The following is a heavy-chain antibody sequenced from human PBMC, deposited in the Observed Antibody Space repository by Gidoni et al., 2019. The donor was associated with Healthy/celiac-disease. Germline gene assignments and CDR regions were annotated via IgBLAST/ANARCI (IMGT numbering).Heavy chain of an antibody. D-gene: IGHD1-26*01. CDR1: GFTFSSYA. J-gene: IGHJ4*02. CDR2: ISYDGSNK. CDR3: ARALVGATGFDY. Sequence: QVQLVESGGGVVQPGRSLRLSCAASGFTFSSYAMHWVRQAPGKGLEWVAVISYDGSNKYYADSVKGRFTISRDNSKNTLYLQMNSLRAEDTAVYYCARALVGATGFDYWGQGTLVTVSS. V-gene: IGHV3-30*01.